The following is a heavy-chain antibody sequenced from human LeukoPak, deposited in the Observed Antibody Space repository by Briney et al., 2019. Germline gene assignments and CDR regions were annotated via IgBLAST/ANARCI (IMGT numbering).Heavy chain of an antibody. V-gene: IGHV4-39*01. Sequence: SETLSLTCTVSGGSISSSSYYWGWIRQPPGKGLEWIGSIYYSGSTYYNPSLKSRVTISVDTSKNQFSLKLSSVTAADTAVYSCARHSFSSGWKSFDYWGQGTLVTVSS. J-gene: IGHJ4*02. CDR3: ARHSFSSGWKSFDY. D-gene: IGHD6-19*01. CDR1: GGSISSSSYY. CDR2: IYYSGST.